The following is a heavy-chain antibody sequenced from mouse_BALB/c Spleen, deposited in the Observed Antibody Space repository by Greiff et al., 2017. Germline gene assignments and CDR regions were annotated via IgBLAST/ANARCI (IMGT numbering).Heavy chain of an antibody. J-gene: IGHJ2*01. CDR2: ISSGGSYT. Sequence: VKVVESGGDLVKPGGSLKLSCAASGFTFSSYGMSWVRQTPDKRLEWVATISSGGSYTYYPDSVKGRFTISRDNAKNTLYLQMSSLKSEDTAMYYCARLGYDREGYFDYWGQDTTLTVSS. D-gene: IGHD2-14*01. V-gene: IGHV5-6*02. CDR1: GFTFSSYG. CDR3: ARLGYDREGYFDY.